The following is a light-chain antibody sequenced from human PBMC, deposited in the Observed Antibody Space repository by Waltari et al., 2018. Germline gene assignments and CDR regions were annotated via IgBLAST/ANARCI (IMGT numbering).Light chain of an antibody. CDR1: QSLLHSNGYNY. CDR2: LGS. CDR3: MQALQTPFT. Sequence: DIVMTQSPLSLPVSRGWLASSSARSSQSLLHSNGYNYLDCYLQKPGQSPQLLIYLGSNRGSGVPDRFSGSGSGTDFTLKISRVEAEDVGVYYCMQALQTPFTFGPGTKVDIK. V-gene: IGKV2-28*01. J-gene: IGKJ3*01.